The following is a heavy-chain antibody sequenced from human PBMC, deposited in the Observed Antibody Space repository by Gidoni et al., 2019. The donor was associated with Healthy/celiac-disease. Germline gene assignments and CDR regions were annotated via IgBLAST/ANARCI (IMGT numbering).Heavy chain of an antibody. J-gene: IGHJ4*02. D-gene: IGHD6-13*01. Sequence: QVQLVESGGGLVKPGRSRRLPCAASGFTFSDYYMSWIRQAPGKGLEWVSYISSSGSTIYYADSVKGRFTISRDNAKNSLYLQMNSLRAEDTAVYYCARGYSSSWYRVCPHFDYWGQGTLVTVSS. V-gene: IGHV3-11*01. CDR2: ISSSGSTI. CDR1: GFTFSDYY. CDR3: ARGYSSSWYRVCPHFDY.